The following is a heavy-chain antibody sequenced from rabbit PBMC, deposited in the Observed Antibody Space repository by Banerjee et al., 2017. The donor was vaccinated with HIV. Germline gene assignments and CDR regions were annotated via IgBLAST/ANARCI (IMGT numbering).Heavy chain of an antibody. V-gene: IGHV1S40*01. Sequence: QSLEESGGDLVKPGASLTLTCTASGFSFSSSYWICWVRQAPGKGLEWIACIYAGSSGSTYYASWAKGRFTISKTSSTTVTLQMTSLTAADTATYFCARDEGYYSDVNAGYTYAMDLWGQGTLVTVS. D-gene: IGHD6-1*01. CDR2: IYAGSSGST. CDR3: ARDEGYYSDVNAGYTYAMDL. J-gene: IGHJ4*01. CDR1: GFSFSSSYW.